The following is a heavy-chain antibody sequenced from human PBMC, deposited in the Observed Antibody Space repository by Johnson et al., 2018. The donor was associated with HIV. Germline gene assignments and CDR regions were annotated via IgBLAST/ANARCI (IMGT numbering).Heavy chain of an antibody. CDR1: GFTFSSYA. Sequence: QVQLVESGGGVVQPGRSLRLSCAASGFTFSSYAMHWVRQAPGKGLEWVAIISYDGSNKYYADSVKGRFTISRDNSKNTLYLQMNSLRPEDTAVYYCARDRAIGVAYDAFDIGGQGTMVTVSS. CDR2: ISYDGSNK. D-gene: IGHD3-22*01. CDR3: ARDRAIGVAYDAFDI. J-gene: IGHJ3*02. V-gene: IGHV3-30*04.